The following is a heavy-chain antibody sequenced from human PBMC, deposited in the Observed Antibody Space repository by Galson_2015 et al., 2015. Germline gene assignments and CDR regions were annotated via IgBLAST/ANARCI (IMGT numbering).Heavy chain of an antibody. Sequence: SLRLSCAASGFTFSSYGMHWVRQAPGKGLEWVAVISYDGSNKYYADSVKGRFTISRDNSKNTLYLQMNSLRAEDTAVYYCARATNDEPDYSGTDGSGHGTTVTVAP. J-gene: IGHJ6*01. CDR2: ISYDGSNK. CDR1: GFTFSSYG. V-gene: IGHV3-30*03. D-gene: IGHD1-1*01. CDR3: ARATNDEPDYSGTDG.